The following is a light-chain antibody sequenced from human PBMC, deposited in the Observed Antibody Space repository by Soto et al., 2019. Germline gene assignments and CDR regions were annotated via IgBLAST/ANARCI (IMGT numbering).Light chain of an antibody. Sequence: EIVMTQSPATLSVSPGERATLSCRASQSVYSSLAWYQQKPGQAPRLLIYGASTRVTGIPARFSGSGFGTEFILNLSSRQSEDFALYYCQQYNNWPLITIGQGNKLDIK. CDR2: GAS. V-gene: IGKV3-15*01. J-gene: IGKJ2*01. CDR1: QSVYSS. CDR3: QQYNNWPLIT.